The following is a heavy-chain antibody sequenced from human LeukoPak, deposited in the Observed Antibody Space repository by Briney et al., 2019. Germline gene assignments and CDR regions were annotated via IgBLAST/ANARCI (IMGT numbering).Heavy chain of an antibody. CDR2: ISGSGGST. CDR3: AKDPPTVTNLYYYYGMDV. D-gene: IGHD4-17*01. J-gene: IGHJ6*02. V-gene: IGHV3-23*01. Sequence: GGSLRLSCAASGFTFSSYAMSWVRQAPGKGLEWVSAISGSGGSTYYADSVKGRFTISRDNSKNTLYLQMNSLRAEDTAVYYCAKDPPTVTNLYYYYGMDVWGQGTTVTVSS. CDR1: GFTFSSYA.